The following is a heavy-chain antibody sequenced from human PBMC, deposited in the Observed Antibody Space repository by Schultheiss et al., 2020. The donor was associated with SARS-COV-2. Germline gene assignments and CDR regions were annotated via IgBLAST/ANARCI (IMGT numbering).Heavy chain of an antibody. V-gene: IGHV3-9*01. Sequence: GGSLRLSCAASGFTFDDYAMHWVRQAPGKGLEWVSGISWNSGSIGYADSVKGRFTISRDNAKNSLYLQMNSLRAEDTAVYFCARDSRGGTFDYWGQGTLVTVSS. CDR3: ARDSRGGTFDY. J-gene: IGHJ4*02. D-gene: IGHD3-10*01. CDR1: GFTFDDYA. CDR2: ISWNSGSI.